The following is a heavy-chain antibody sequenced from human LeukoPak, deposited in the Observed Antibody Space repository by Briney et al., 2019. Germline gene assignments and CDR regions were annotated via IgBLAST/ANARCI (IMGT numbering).Heavy chain of an antibody. CDR2: ISGSGDTT. Sequence: GGSLRLSCAASGFTFSSYAMSWVRQAPGKGLEWVSTISGSGDTTYYADSVKGRFTVSRDNSKNTLYLQMNSLRAEDTAVHYCARFDSSGYRDDYWGQGTLVSVSS. J-gene: IGHJ4*02. D-gene: IGHD3-22*01. V-gene: IGHV3-23*01. CDR3: ARFDSSGYRDDY. CDR1: GFTFSSYA.